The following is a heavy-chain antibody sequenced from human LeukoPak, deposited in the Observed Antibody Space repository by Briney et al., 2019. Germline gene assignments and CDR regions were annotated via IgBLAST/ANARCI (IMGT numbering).Heavy chain of an antibody. J-gene: IGHJ3*02. Sequence: GASVKVSCKASGYTFTSYGISWVRQAPGQGLEWMGWISAYNGNTNYAQKLQGRVTMTTDTSTSTAYMELRSLRSDDTAVYYCAREGYYDSSGALDAFDIWGQGTMVTVSS. CDR1: GYTFTSYG. CDR2: ISAYNGNT. D-gene: IGHD3-22*01. V-gene: IGHV1-18*01. CDR3: AREGYYDSSGALDAFDI.